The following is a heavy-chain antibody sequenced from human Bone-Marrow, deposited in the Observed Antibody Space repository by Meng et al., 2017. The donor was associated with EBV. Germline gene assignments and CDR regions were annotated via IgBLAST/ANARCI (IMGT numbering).Heavy chain of an antibody. Sequence: QITLKESGPPLVKPPQTLTLTCTFSGFSLSTPGVGVGWIRQPPGEALEWLAVIYWDDDKRYSPSLKSRLTITKDTSKQQVVLTMTNMDPVDTATYYCAHRRDYSYFDYWGQGTLVTVSS. CDR2: IYWDDDK. J-gene: IGHJ4*02. CDR1: GFSLSTPGVG. V-gene: IGHV2-5*02. CDR3: AHRRDYSYFDY. D-gene: IGHD2-21*01.